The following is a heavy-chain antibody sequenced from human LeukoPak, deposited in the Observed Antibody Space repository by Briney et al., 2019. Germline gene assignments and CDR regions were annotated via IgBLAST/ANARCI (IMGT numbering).Heavy chain of an antibody. CDR1: GGSISSYY. Sequence: PSETLSLTCTVPGGSISSYYWSWIRQPAGRGLERIGRIYTSGSTNYNPSLKSRVTLSVDTSKNQCPLRLISVTAADTAVYYCARGTKYDSSGYFSFNYWGQGTLVTVSS. V-gene: IGHV4-4*07. J-gene: IGHJ4*02. CDR2: IYTSGST. CDR3: ARGTKYDSSGYFSFNY. D-gene: IGHD3-22*01.